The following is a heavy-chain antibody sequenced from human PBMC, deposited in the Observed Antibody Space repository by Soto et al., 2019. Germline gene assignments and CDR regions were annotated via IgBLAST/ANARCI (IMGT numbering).Heavy chain of an antibody. CDR3: ASPLTSTVTTEYYYYYGMDV. CDR1: GYTFTSYY. D-gene: IGHD4-17*01. CDR2: INPSGGST. V-gene: IGHV1-46*01. Sequence: ASVKVSCKASGYTFTSYYMHWVRQAPGQGLEWMGIINPSGGSTSYAQKFQGRVTMTRDTSTSTVYMELSSLRSEGTAVYYCASPLTSTVTTEYYYYYGMDVWGQGTTVTVSS. J-gene: IGHJ6*02.